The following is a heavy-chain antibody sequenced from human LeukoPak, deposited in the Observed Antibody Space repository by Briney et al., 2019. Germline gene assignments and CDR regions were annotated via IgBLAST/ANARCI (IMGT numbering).Heavy chain of an antibody. CDR2: INSSGAST. D-gene: IGHD3-10*01. J-gene: IGHJ4*02. Sequence: ASVKVSCKASGFSFISYYMHWVRQAPGQGLEWMGIINSSGASTSYAQKFQGRVTMTRDASTSTVHMELSSLRSEDTAVYYCARQIYLDANYHGSGSYHLFDYWGQGTLVTVSS. V-gene: IGHV1-46*01. CDR3: ARQIYLDANYHGSGSYHLFDY. CDR1: GFSFISYY.